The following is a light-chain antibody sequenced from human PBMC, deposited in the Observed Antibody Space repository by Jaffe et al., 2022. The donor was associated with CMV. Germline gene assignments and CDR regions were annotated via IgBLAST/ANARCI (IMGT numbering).Light chain of an antibody. J-gene: IGKJ1*01. CDR1: QSISSY. V-gene: IGKV3-11*01. Sequence: EIVLTQSPATLSLSPGERATLSCRASQSISSYLAWYQQKPGQAPRLLIYDASNRATGIPARFSGGGSGTDFTLTISSLEPEDFAVYYCHQRGYWPQTFGQGTKVEIK. CDR2: DAS. CDR3: HQRGYWPQT.